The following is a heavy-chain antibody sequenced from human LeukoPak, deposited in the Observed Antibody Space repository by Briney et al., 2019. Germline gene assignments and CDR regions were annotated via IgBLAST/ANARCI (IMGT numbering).Heavy chain of an antibody. V-gene: IGHV4-34*12. Sequence: SETLSLTCAVYGGSFSGYYWSWIRQPPGKGLEWIGEIIHGGSTNYNPSLKSRAPISVTTSKNQFSLKLSSVTAADTAVYYCASLPCKRFLAKRGCWFDPWGQGTLVTVSS. J-gene: IGHJ5*02. CDR3: ASLPCKRFLAKRGCWFDP. CDR1: GGSFSGYY. D-gene: IGHD3-3*01. CDR2: IIHGGST.